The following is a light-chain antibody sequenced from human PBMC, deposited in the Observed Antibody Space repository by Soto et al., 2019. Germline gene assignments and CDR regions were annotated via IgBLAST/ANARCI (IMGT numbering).Light chain of an antibody. CDR2: KAS. J-gene: IGKJ2*01. V-gene: IGKV1-5*03. Sequence: DIQMTQSPSTLSASVGDRVTFTCRASQNINNWLAWYQQKPGKAPKVLIYKASILESGVPSRFGGSGSGTEFTLTISSLQPDDFATYYCQQYFTYSYTFGQGTKLEVK. CDR1: QNINNW. CDR3: QQYFTYSYT.